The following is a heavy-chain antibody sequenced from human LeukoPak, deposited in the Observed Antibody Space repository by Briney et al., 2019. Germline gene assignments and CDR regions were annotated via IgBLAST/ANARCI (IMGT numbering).Heavy chain of an antibody. D-gene: IGHD6-19*01. CDR3: ARSRGSGWYLGVHYYYYYYMDV. Sequence: SETLSLTCAVYGGSFSGYYWSWIRQPPGKGLEWIGEINHIRSTNYNPSLKSRVIISVDTYKNQFSLKLNSVTAADTAVYYCARSRGSGWYLGVHYYYYYYMDVWGKGTTVTISS. V-gene: IGHV4-34*01. J-gene: IGHJ6*03. CDR1: GGSFSGYY. CDR2: INHIRST.